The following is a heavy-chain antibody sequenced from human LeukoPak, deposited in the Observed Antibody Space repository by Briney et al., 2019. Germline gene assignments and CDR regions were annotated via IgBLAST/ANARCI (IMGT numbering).Heavy chain of an antibody. V-gene: IGHV3-53*01. CDR2: ISNDGVT. CDR1: GFTVSSFY. J-gene: IGHJ4*02. Sequence: GGSLRLSCAASGFTVSSFYMNWVRQAPGKGLESVSVISNDGVTYYADSVKGRFTISRDNSKNTVYLQMNSLRAEDTALYYCAGDKTSSGWYEIDYWGQGTLVTVSS. CDR3: AGDKTSSGWYEIDY. D-gene: IGHD6-19*01.